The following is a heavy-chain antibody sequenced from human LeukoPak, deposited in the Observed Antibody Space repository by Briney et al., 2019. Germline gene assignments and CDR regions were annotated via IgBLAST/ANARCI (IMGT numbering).Heavy chain of an antibody. CDR3: ARHHYCGGDCYIFGY. CDR1: GFTFSDYY. V-gene: IGHV3-11*04. Sequence: GGSLRLSCAASGFTFSDYYKSWIRQAPGKGLEWVSYISSSGSTIYYADSVKGRFTISRDNAKNSLYLQMNSLRAEDTAVYYCARHHYCGGDCYIFGYWGQGTLVTVSS. CDR2: ISSSGSTI. D-gene: IGHD2-21*01. J-gene: IGHJ4*02.